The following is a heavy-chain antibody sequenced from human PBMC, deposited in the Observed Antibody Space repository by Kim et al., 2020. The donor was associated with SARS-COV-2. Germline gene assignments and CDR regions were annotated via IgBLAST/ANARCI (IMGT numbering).Heavy chain of an antibody. CDR2: INAGNGNT. Sequence: ASVKVSCKASGYTFTSYAMHWVRQAPGQRLEWMGWINAGNGNTKYSQKFQGRVTITRDTSASTAYMELSSLRSEDTAVYYCARGIAVAVAYDYWGQGTLVTVSS. CDR1: GYTFTSYA. J-gene: IGHJ4*02. CDR3: ARGIAVAVAYDY. V-gene: IGHV1-3*01. D-gene: IGHD6-19*01.